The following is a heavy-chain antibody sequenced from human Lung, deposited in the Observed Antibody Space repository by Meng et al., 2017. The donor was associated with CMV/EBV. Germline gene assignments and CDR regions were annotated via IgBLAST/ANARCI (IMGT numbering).Heavy chain of an antibody. CDR3: ARDWGLRPADIDY. D-gene: IGHD2-21*02. J-gene: IGHJ4*02. CDR1: GFTFSSYS. Sequence: GEXXKISCAASGFTFSSYSMSWVRQAPGKGLEWVSSITNGKNYIYYADSVKGRFTISRDNAKNSLYLQMNSLRAEDTAVYYCARDWGLRPADIDYWGQGTVVTVSS. V-gene: IGHV3-21*01. CDR2: ITNGKNYI.